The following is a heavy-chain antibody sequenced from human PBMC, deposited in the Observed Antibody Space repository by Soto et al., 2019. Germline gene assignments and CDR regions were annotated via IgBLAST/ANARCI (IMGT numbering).Heavy chain of an antibody. J-gene: IGHJ3*02. D-gene: IGHD2-15*01. CDR2: ISYDGSNK. CDR1: GFTFSSYG. V-gene: IGHV3-30*03. CDR3: VSSLSRWSPHAFDI. Sequence: QVQLVESGGGVVQPGRSLRLSCAASGFTFSSYGMHWVRQAPGKGLEWVAVISYDGSNKYYADSVKGRFNISRDNSKNTLYLQMNSLRAEDTAVYYCVSSLSRWSPHAFDIWGQGTMVTVSS.